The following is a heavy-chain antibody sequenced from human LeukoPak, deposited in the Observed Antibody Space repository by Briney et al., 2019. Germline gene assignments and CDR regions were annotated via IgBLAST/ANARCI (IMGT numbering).Heavy chain of an antibody. Sequence: SRPTLLNPTQTLTLSCTFSVFSLSTSGMCVSWIRQPPGKALEWLARIDWDDDKYYRTSLKTRLTITKDTSKNRVVLTMTNMDPVDTATYYCARIEGSSPHAFDIWGQGTMVTVSS. CDR1: VFSLSTSGMC. V-gene: IGHV2-70*11. J-gene: IGHJ3*02. D-gene: IGHD6-13*01. CDR2: IDWDDDK. CDR3: ARIEGSSPHAFDI.